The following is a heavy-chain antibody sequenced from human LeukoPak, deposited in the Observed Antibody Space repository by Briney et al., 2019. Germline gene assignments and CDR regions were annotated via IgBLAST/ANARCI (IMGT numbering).Heavy chain of an antibody. J-gene: IGHJ4*02. CDR1: GGSFSGYC. CDR2: INHSGST. CDR3: ARRDFWSGYYPYYFDY. V-gene: IGHV4-34*01. D-gene: IGHD3-3*01. Sequence: SETLSLTCAVYGGSFSGYCWSWIRQPPGKGLEWIGEINHSGSTNYNPSLKSRVTISVDTSKNQFSLKLSSVTAADTAVYYCARRDFWSGYYPYYFDYWGQGTLVTVSS.